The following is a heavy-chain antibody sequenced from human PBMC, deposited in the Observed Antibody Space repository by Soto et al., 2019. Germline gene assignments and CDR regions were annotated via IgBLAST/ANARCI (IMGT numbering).Heavy chain of an antibody. Sequence: GGSLRLSCAASGFTFDDYAMHWVRQAPGKGLEWVSGISWNSGSIGYADSVKGRFTISRDNAKNSLYLQMNSLRAEDTALYYCAKDTRINLAGVFDIWGQGTMVTVSS. V-gene: IGHV3-9*01. CDR1: GFTFDDYA. D-gene: IGHD3-10*01. CDR3: AKDTRINLAGVFDI. CDR2: ISWNSGSI. J-gene: IGHJ3*02.